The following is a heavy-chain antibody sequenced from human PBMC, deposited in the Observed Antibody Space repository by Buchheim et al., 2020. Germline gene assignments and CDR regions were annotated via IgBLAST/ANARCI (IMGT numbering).Heavy chain of an antibody. V-gene: IGHV4-34*01. Sequence: QVQLQQWGAGLLKPSETLSLTCAVYGGSFSGYYWSWIRQPPGKGLEWIGEINHSGSTNYNPSLKSRVTISVDTSKNQFSLKLSSVTAADTAVYYCARGCRWPGYYYGSGSYSRRALTSRHNWFDPWGQGTL. CDR1: GGSFSGYY. D-gene: IGHD3-10*01. J-gene: IGHJ5*02. CDR2: INHSGST. CDR3: ARGCRWPGYYYGSGSYSRRALTSRHNWFDP.